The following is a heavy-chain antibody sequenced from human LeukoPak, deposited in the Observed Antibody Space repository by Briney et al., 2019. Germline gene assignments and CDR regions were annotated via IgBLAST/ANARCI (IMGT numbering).Heavy chain of an antibody. CDR3: ARLEPPLQYFQH. Sequence: SETLSLTCAVYGGSFSGYYWSWIRQPPGKGLEWIGEINHSGNTNYNPSLKSRVTMSVDTSKNQFSLKLSSVTAADTAVYYCARLEPPLQYFQHWGQGTLVTVSS. CDR2: INHSGNT. CDR1: GGSFSGYY. J-gene: IGHJ1*01. D-gene: IGHD1-14*01. V-gene: IGHV4-34*01.